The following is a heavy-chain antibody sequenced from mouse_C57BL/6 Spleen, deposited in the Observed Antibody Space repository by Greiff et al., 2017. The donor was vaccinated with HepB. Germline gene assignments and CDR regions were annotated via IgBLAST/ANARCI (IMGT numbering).Heavy chain of an antibody. CDR2: IYPGDGDT. D-gene: IGHD1-1*01. CDR3: ARDYGSSYVDFDV. CDR1: GYAFSSYW. V-gene: IGHV1-80*01. Sequence: QVQLQQSGAELVKPGASVKISCKASGYAFSSYWMNWVKQRPGKGLEWIGQIYPGDGDTNYNGKFKGKATLTADKSSSTAYMQLSSLTSEDSAVYFCARDYGSSYVDFDVWGTGTTVTVSS. J-gene: IGHJ1*03.